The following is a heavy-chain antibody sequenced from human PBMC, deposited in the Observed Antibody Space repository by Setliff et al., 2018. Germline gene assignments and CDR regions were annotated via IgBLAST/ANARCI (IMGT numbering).Heavy chain of an antibody. CDR3: ARAGRNNYDSSGYYYDLYYYNYMDV. CDR1: GYTFAKYG. CDR2: INPNSGGT. J-gene: IGHJ6*03. Sequence: ASVKVSCKAFGYTFAKYGTSWVRQAPGQGLEWMGWINPNSGGTNPAQKFQGRVTMTRDTSTSTAYMELRSLRSDDTAVYYCARAGRNNYDSSGYYYDLYYYNYMDVWGKGTTVTVSS. V-gene: IGHV1-18*01. D-gene: IGHD3-22*01.